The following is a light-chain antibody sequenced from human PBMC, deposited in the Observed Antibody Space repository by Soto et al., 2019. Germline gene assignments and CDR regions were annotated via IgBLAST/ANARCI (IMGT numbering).Light chain of an antibody. CDR1: QSITNY. CDR2: ATS. V-gene: IGKV1-39*01. Sequence: DIQMTQSPSSLSASVGGRVTITCRASQSITNYLNWYQQRPGTAPKLLIYATSTLQRGIPSRFSGRGSGTDFTLTITSLQPEDSATYYCQQTYTTPYTFGQGPMLEI. J-gene: IGKJ2*01. CDR3: QQTYTTPYT.